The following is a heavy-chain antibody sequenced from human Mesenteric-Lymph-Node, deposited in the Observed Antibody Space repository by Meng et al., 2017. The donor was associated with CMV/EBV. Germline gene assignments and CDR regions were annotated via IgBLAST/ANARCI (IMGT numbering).Heavy chain of an antibody. D-gene: IGHD4-23*01. Sequence: ASGVNFVSFGMHWVRQAPGKGLEWVTFIGYHGRSQLFADSVKGRFTITRDNTKNTMYLQMNSLRGEDTAVYYCAKDQMTSGGNSFDFWGQGTLVTVSS. V-gene: IGHV3-30*02. CDR1: GVNFVSFG. J-gene: IGHJ4*02. CDR3: AKDQMTSGGNSFDF. CDR2: IGYHGRSQ.